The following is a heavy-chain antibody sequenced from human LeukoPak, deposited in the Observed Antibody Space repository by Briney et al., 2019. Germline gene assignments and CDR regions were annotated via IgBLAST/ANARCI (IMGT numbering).Heavy chain of an antibody. D-gene: IGHD4-23*01. CDR3: ARAYGGRFDY. Sequence: SETLSLTCTVSGGSISSPSYYWGWLRQPPGEGLEWIGEIDQGGGTNHNPSLKSRVTLSVDRSKSQFSLRLSSVTAADTALYYCARAYGGRFDYWGHGALVTVSS. CDR1: GGSISSPSYY. J-gene: IGHJ4*01. CDR2: IDQGGGT. V-gene: IGHV4-39*07.